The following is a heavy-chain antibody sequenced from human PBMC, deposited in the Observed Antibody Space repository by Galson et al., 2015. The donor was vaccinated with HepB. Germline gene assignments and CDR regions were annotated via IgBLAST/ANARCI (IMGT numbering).Heavy chain of an antibody. V-gene: IGHV1-3*01. CDR2: INAGNGNT. CDR3: ARAHNFGIFGY. D-gene: IGHD3-3*01. J-gene: IGHJ4*02. Sequence: SVKVSCEAYGYGFASYALRWVRQAPGHRPQWVRWINAGNGNTRYSQNFQGRVTITRDTSATTVYMELSSLRSEDTAVYYCARAHNFGIFGYWGQGTQVTVSS. CDR1: GYGFASYA.